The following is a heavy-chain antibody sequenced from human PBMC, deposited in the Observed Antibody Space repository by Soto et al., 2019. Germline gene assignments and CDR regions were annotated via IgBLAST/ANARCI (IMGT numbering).Heavy chain of an antibody. V-gene: IGHV5-10-1*01. J-gene: IGHJ3*02. CDR3: ARHPLSGSYYGGAFDI. CDR2: IDPSDSYT. D-gene: IGHD1-26*01. CDR1: GYSFTSYW. Sequence: GGSLKISCKGSGYSFTSYWISWVRQMPGKGLEWMGRIDPSDSYTNYSPSFQGHVTISADKSISTAYLQWSSLKASDTAMYYCARHPLSGSYYGGAFDIWGQGTTVTVSS.